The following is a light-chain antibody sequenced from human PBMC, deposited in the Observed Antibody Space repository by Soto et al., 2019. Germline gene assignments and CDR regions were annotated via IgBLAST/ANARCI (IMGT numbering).Light chain of an antibody. CDR1: QSISIY. V-gene: IGKV1-39*01. CDR3: QQSYSTLRT. CDR2: GAS. J-gene: IGKJ1*01. Sequence: DIKMTQSPSSLSASVGDTVTITCRASQSISIYLNWYQQKPGEAPRLLMYGASSLQSGVPSRFSGSGSGKDFTLTISSLQPEDFATYYCQQSYSTLRTFGQGTKVEIK.